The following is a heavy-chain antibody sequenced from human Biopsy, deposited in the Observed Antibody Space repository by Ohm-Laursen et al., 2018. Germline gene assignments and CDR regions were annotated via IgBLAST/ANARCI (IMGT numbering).Heavy chain of an antibody. CDR3: ARDYDTSGYYYVS. J-gene: IGHJ5*02. D-gene: IGHD3-22*01. CDR2: IFYRGST. Sequence: TLSLTCPVSGGSISNNNYYWGWIRQPPGKGLEWIGSIFYRGSTHYKPSLKSRVNISVATSKNKFSLKLNSVTAADTAVYYCARDYDTSGYYYVSWGQGTLVTVSS. V-gene: IGHV4-39*01. CDR1: GGSISNNNYY.